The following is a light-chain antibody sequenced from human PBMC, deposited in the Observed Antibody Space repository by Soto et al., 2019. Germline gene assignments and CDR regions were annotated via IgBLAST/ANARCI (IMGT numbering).Light chain of an antibody. CDR1: QSVSTY. Sequence: EIALTQSPATLALSPGERATLSCRASQSVSTYLAWYQQKPGQAPRLLNYDASNTAIGIPARFSVSRSGTDFTLTISSLEPEVCAVYYCQQRNNWTLTFVGGTKVEIK. V-gene: IGKV3-11*01. CDR2: DAS. CDR3: QQRNNWTLT. J-gene: IGKJ4*02.